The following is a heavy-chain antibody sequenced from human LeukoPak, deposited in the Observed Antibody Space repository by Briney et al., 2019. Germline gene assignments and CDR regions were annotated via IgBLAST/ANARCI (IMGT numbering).Heavy chain of an antibody. V-gene: IGHV3-74*01. CDR3: VVVVEPPDSDGFDV. D-gene: IGHD1-14*01. CDR1: GLTLGNSW. Sequence: GESLRHSCAASGLTLGNSWVHWVRQAQGKGLVWVSLINADGSTATYADSVKGRFTISRDNARNTLSLQMNSLTIEDTAVYYCVVVVEPPDSDGFDVWGQGTMITVSS. J-gene: IGHJ3*01. CDR2: INADGSTA.